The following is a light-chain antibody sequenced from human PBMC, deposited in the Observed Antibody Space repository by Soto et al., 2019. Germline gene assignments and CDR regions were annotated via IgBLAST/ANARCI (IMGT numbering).Light chain of an antibody. CDR1: SSDVGGYNY. Sequence: QSALTQPASVSGSPGQSITISCTGTSSDVGGYNYVSWYQQRPGKAPKLMIYGVSNRPSGVSNRFSGSKSGYPASLTISGLQAEDETDYDCSSYTRSSTLVFGTGTKVTVL. V-gene: IGLV2-14*01. CDR3: SSYTRSSTLV. CDR2: GVS. J-gene: IGLJ1*01.